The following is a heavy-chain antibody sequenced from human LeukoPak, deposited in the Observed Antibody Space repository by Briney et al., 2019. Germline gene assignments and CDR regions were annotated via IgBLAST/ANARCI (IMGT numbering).Heavy chain of an antibody. CDR1: GLTFSSYW. CDR2: IKHDGSEK. J-gene: IGHJ4*02. Sequence: GGSLRLSCAASGLTFSSYWMNWVRQAPRKGLEWVANIKHDGSEKYYVVSVKGRFTISRDNAKNALYLQMNGLRAEDTDVYYCARILAVGATYDYWGQGTLVTVSS. V-gene: IGHV3-7*01. CDR3: ARILAVGATYDY. D-gene: IGHD1-26*01.